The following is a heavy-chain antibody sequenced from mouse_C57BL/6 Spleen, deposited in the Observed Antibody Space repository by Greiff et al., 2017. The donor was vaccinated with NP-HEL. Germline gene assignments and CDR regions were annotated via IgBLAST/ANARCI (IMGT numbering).Heavy chain of an antibody. Sequence: EVQLVESGGGLVKPGGSLKLSCAASGFTFSDYGMHWVRQAPEKGLEWVAYISSGSSTIYYADTVKGRFTISRDNAKNTLFLQMTSLRSEDTAMYYCARETYGNSYAMDYWGQGTSVTVSS. J-gene: IGHJ4*01. CDR2: ISSGSSTI. CDR1: GFTFSDYG. V-gene: IGHV5-17*01. CDR3: ARETYGNSYAMDY. D-gene: IGHD2-1*01.